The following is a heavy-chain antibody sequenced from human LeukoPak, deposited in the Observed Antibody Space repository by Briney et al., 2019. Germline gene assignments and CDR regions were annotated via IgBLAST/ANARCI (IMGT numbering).Heavy chain of an antibody. CDR1: GFTVSSNY. CDR3: ARYDSGRGCDY. V-gene: IGHV3-53*01. D-gene: IGHD3-3*01. CDR2: IYSGGTT. Sequence: GGSLRLSCVASGFTVSSNYMSWVRQAPGKGLEWVSVIYSGGTTYYADSVKGRFTISRDKSKNTLYLQMNSLRAEDTTVYYRARYDSGRGCDYWGQGTLVTVSS. J-gene: IGHJ4*02.